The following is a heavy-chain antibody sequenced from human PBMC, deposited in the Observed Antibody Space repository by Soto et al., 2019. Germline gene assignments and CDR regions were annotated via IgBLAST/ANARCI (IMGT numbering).Heavy chain of an antibody. CDR2: IWYDGSNK. Sequence: GGSLRLSCAASGFTFSSYGMHWVRQAPGKGLEWVAVIWYDGSNKYYADSVKGRFTISRDNSKNTLYLQMNSLRAEDTAVYYCARDGVRITGTTSSSHYGMDVWGQGTTVTVSS. D-gene: IGHD1-7*01. V-gene: IGHV3-33*01. J-gene: IGHJ6*02. CDR1: GFTFSSYG. CDR3: ARDGVRITGTTSSSHYGMDV.